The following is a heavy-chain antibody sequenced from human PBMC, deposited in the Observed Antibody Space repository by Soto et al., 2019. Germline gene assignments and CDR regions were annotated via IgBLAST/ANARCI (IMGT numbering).Heavy chain of an antibody. CDR1: GGSISSSNW. J-gene: IGHJ6*02. CDR2: IYHSGST. CDR3: ARVSGSYYYGMDV. Sequence: QVQLQESGPGLVKPSGTLSLTCAVSGGSISSSNWWSWVRQPPGKGLEWIGEIYHSGSTNYNPSLKRRVPXSXGXXTNPFSLTLSSVTAAGTAVYYCARVSGSYYYGMDVWGQGTTVTVSS. V-gene: IGHV4-4*02. D-gene: IGHD1-26*01.